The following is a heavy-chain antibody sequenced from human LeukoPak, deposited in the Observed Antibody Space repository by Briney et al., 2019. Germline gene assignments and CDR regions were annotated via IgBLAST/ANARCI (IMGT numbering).Heavy chain of an antibody. CDR1: GFTFSSYG. V-gene: IGHV3-30*18. CDR3: AKVVGYCSRGNCYSDY. J-gene: IGHJ4*02. CDR2: ISYDGNRQ. Sequence: PGGPLRLSCAASGFTFSSYGMHWVRQAPGKGLEWVAIISYDGNRQYYGDSVKGRFTISRDNSKNTLYLQMNSLRAEDTAVYYCAKVVGYCSRGNCYSDYWGQGTLVTVSS. D-gene: IGHD2-15*01.